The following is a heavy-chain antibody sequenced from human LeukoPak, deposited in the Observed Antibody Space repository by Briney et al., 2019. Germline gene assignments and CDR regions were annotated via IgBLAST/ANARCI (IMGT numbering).Heavy chain of an antibody. CDR2: IYSSGST. CDR3: ARRGKLRGPPAGDAFDI. CDR1: GGSISDYY. D-gene: IGHD2-15*01. V-gene: IGHV4-59*08. Sequence: SETLSLTCAVSGGSISDYYWTWIRQPPGKGLEWIGYIYSSGSTNYNPSLKSRVTISIDTSKNQFSLKLNSVTAADTAVYYCARRGKLRGPPAGDAFDIWGQGTMVTVSS. J-gene: IGHJ3*02.